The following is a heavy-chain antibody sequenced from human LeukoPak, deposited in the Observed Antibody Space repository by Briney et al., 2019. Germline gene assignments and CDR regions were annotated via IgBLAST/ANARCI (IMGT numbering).Heavy chain of an antibody. V-gene: IGHV1-69*05. J-gene: IGHJ3*02. Sequence: VASVKVSCKSSGGTFSSYAISWVRQAPGQGLEWMGGIIPIFGTANYAQKFQGRVTITTDESTSTAYMELSSLRSEDTAVYYCARQAVGELDAFDIWGQGTMVTVSS. CDR1: GGTFSSYA. CDR2: IIPIFGTA. CDR3: ARQAVGELDAFDI. D-gene: IGHD6-19*01.